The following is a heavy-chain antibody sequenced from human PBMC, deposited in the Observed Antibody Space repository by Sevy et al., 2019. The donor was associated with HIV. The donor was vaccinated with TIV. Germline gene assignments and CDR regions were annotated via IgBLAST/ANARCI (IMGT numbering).Heavy chain of an antibody. Sequence: ASVKVSCKVSGYTLTQLSMHWVRQAPGKGLEWMGGFEPEDGETLHSQNFQGRVTLTEDTSTDTAYMELSSRRSEDTAVYYCASSRDYYDNSGPNFDYWGQGTLVTVSS. CDR1: GYTLTQLS. V-gene: IGHV1-24*01. D-gene: IGHD3-22*01. CDR3: ASSRDYYDNSGPNFDY. CDR2: FEPEDGET. J-gene: IGHJ4*02.